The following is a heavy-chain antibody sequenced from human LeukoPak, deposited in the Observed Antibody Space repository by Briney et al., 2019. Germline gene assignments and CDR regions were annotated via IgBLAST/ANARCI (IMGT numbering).Heavy chain of an antibody. Sequence: ASVKVSCKASGYTFTSCDINWVRQATGQGLEWMGWMNPNSGNTGYAQKFQGRVTMTRNTSTSTAYMELSSLRSEDTAVYYCARGRGLGYSYGYIPYYWGQGTLVTVSS. J-gene: IGHJ4*02. CDR3: ARGRGLGYSYGYIPYY. V-gene: IGHV1-8*01. D-gene: IGHD5-18*01. CDR1: GYTFTSCD. CDR2: MNPNSGNT.